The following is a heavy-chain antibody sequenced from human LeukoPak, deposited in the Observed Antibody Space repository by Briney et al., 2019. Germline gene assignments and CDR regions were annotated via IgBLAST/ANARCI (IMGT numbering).Heavy chain of an antibody. CDR1: GFTVSSNY. CDR2: IYSGGST. CDR3: ARGRGDWYFDY. D-gene: IGHD2-21*02. Sequence: GGSLRLSCAASGFTVSSNYMSWVRQAPGKGLEWVSIIYSGGSTYYPGSVKGRFTISRENAKNSLYLQMNNLRAGDTAVYYCARGRGDWYFDYWGQGTLVTVSS. J-gene: IGHJ4*02. V-gene: IGHV3-66*01.